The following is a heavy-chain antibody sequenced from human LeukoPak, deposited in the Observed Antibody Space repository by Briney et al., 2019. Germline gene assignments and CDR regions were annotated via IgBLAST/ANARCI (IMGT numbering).Heavy chain of an antibody. CDR3: GRRGVVIRVIIVGFHKEAYHFDS. Sequence: GGSLRLSCAVPGITLSNYGMSWVRQAPGKGLEWVAGISDSGGRTNYADSVKGRFTISRDNPKSRLDLQMVSLRAEDSAGYFCGRRGVVIRVIIVGFHKEAYHFDSWGQDPLVPVSS. J-gene: IGHJ4*02. V-gene: IGHV3-23*01. D-gene: IGHD3-3*01. CDR2: ISDSGGRT. CDR1: GITLSNYG.